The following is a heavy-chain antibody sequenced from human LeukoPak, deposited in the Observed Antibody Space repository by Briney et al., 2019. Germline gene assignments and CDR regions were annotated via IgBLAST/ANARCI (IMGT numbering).Heavy chain of an antibody. V-gene: IGHV3-30*04. CDR3: AKDRRGYYYDSSGYYFDY. CDR1: GFAFSSFA. Sequence: GGSLRLSCAASGFAFSSFAMHWVRQAPGKGLEWVSLISYDGITEDYSDSVKGRFTISRDNFKNTLFLQMNSLRDEDTAVYYCAKDRRGYYYDSSGYYFDYWGQGTLVTVSS. J-gene: IGHJ4*02. CDR2: ISYDGITE. D-gene: IGHD3-22*01.